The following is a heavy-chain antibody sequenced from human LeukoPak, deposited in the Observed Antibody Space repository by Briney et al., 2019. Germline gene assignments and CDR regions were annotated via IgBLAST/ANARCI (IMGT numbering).Heavy chain of an antibody. J-gene: IGHJ4*02. CDR2: MYHSGST. V-gene: IGHV4-4*02. Sequence: NPSETLPLTCAVAGGSISSSHWWSWVRQPPGKGLEWIGQMYHSGSTNYSPSLKSRLTISVDKSNNQFSLKLRFVTAADTAMYYCARDGGGFDYWGQGILVTVSS. D-gene: IGHD2-15*01. CDR1: GGSISSSHW. CDR3: ARDGGGFDY.